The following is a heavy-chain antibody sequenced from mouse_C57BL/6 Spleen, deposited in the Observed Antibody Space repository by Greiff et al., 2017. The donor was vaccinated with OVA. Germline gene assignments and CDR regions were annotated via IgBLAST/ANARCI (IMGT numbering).Heavy chain of an antibody. CDR1: GFTFSDYG. J-gene: IGHJ3*01. D-gene: IGHD2-4*01. CDR2: ISSGSSTI. V-gene: IGHV5-17*01. CDR3: ARNYALAWFAY. Sequence: EVQLVESGGGLVKPGGSLKLSCAASGFTFSDYGMHWVRQAPEKGLEWVAYISSGSSTIYYADTVKGRFTISRDNAKNTLFLQMTSLRSEDTAMYYCARNYALAWFAYWGQGTLVTVSA.